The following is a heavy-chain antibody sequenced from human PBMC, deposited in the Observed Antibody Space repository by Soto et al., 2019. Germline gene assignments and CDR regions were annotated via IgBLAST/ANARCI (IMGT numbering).Heavy chain of an antibody. D-gene: IGHD3-16*02. J-gene: IGHJ5*02. Sequence: QVQLVQSGAEVKKPGSSVKVSCKASGGTFSSYTISWVRQAPGQGLEWMGRIIPILGIANYAQKFQGRVTIAADKSTSTAHMELSSLRSEDTAVYYCARVDDYVWGSYRPWGQGTLVTVSS. V-gene: IGHV1-69*02. CDR1: GGTFSSYT. CDR2: IIPILGIA. CDR3: ARVDDYVWGSYRP.